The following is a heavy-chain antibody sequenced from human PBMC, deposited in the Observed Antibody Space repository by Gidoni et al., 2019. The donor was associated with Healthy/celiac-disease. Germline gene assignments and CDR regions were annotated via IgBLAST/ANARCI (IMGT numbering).Heavy chain of an antibody. V-gene: IGHV1-8*01. D-gene: IGHD2-2*01. J-gene: IGHJ4*02. CDR3: ARALSRVVPAAGAY. Sequence: QAQLVQPGAEVKKPRASVMVSCKTSGDTSTSYDINWVRQASGEGLEWMGGMNHNRGNTGYAQKFQGRDTMTRNTSIITAYMGLSSLRSEDTAVDYCARALSRVVPAAGAYWGQGTLVTVSS. CDR2: MNHNRGNT. CDR1: GDTSTSYD.